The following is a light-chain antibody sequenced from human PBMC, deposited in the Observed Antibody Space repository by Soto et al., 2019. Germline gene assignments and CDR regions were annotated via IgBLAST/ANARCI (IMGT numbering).Light chain of an antibody. J-gene: IGKJ1*01. V-gene: IGKV1-9*01. CDR3: QQLIRFPTK. CDR1: QGISNS. CDR2: LAS. Sequence: DIQMTQSPSTLSASVVDRVTITCLASQGISNSLAWYQQKPGKAPKLLMYLASTLQSGVPARFSGSGSGTNFTLTISSLQPEDFATYYCQQLIRFPTKFGQGTKVDIK.